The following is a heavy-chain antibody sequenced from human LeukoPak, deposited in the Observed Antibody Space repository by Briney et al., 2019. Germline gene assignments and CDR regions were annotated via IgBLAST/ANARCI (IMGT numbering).Heavy chain of an antibody. V-gene: IGHV3-21*01. Sequence: KPGGSLRLSCAASGFTFSSYSMNWVRQAPGKGLEWVSSISSSSGYIYYADSVKGRFTISRDNAKNSLYLQMNSLRAEDTAMYYCASEYYYDSSGYYYVSSYFDYWGQGTLVTVSS. CDR2: ISSSSGYI. CDR3: ASEYYYDSSGYYYVSSYFDY. D-gene: IGHD3-22*01. J-gene: IGHJ4*02. CDR1: GFTFSSYS.